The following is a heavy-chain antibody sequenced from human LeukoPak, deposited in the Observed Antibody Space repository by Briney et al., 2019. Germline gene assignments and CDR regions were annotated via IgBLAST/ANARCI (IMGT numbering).Heavy chain of an antibody. J-gene: IGHJ4*02. D-gene: IGHD2/OR15-2a*01. Sequence: SVKVSCKASGGTFPTYTISWVRQAPGQGLEWMGGIIPSLRTANYAQKFQGRVTITADEPTSTAYMELISLRSEDTAVYYCAREALLRGYYFDYWGQGTLVTVSS. CDR1: GGTFPTYT. V-gene: IGHV1-69*13. CDR2: IIPSLRTA. CDR3: AREALLRGYYFDY.